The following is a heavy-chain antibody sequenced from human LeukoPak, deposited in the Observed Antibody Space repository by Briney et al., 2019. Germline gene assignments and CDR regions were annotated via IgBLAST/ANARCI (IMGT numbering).Heavy chain of an antibody. V-gene: IGHV3-48*03. J-gene: IGHJ4*02. Sequence: GGSLRLSCAASGFTFSSYEMNWVRQAPGKGLEWVSYISSSGSTIYYADSVKGRFTISRDNAKNSLYLQMNSLRAEDTAVYYCAREGPDSGGWHMYYFDYWGQGTLVTVSS. CDR2: ISSSGSTI. CDR1: GFTFSSYE. CDR3: AREGPDSGGWHMYYFDY. D-gene: IGHD6-19*01.